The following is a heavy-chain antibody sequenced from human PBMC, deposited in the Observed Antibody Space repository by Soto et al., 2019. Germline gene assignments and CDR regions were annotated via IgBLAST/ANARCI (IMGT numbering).Heavy chain of an antibody. CDR1: GFTFSSYS. J-gene: IGHJ4*02. Sequence: EVQLVESGGGLVKPGGSLRLSCAASGFTFSSYSMNWVRQAPGKGLEWVSSISSSSSYIYYADSVKGRFTISRDNAKNSLYLKMNSLRAEDTAVYYCARDDEGLFSGYSSGWYVYWGQGTLVTVSS. D-gene: IGHD6-19*01. V-gene: IGHV3-21*01. CDR2: ISSSSSYI. CDR3: ARDDEGLFSGYSSGWYVY.